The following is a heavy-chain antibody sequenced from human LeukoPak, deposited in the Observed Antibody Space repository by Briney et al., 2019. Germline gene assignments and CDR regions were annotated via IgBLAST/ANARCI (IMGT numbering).Heavy chain of an antibody. CDR2: IYYSGST. J-gene: IGHJ4*02. Sequence: SETLSLTCTVSGGSISSSSYYWGWIRQPPGKGLEWIGSIYYSGSTYYNPSLKSRVTISVDTSKNQFSLKLSSVTAADTAVYYCARLVVVPAGLVDYWGQGTLVTVSS. CDR1: GGSISSSSYY. V-gene: IGHV4-39*01. D-gene: IGHD2-2*01. CDR3: ARLVVVPAGLVDY.